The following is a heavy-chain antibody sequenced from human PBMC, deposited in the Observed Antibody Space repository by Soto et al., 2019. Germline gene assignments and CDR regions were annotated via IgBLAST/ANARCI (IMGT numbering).Heavy chain of an antibody. V-gene: IGHV1-69*06. J-gene: IGHJ3*02. D-gene: IGHD3-10*01. CDR2: TIPVFNTA. CDR3: ARGVYGSGNYYTGPSAFDI. CDR1: GGTLSDHG. Sequence: QVQLEQSGAEVKKPGSSVKVSCKASGGTLSDHGVAWLRQAPGQGLEWMGGTIPVFNTAKYAQKFQGRVTVTADKFTNLAYMDLSSLRSEDTAFYFCARGVYGSGNYYTGPSAFDIWGQGTIVIVSS.